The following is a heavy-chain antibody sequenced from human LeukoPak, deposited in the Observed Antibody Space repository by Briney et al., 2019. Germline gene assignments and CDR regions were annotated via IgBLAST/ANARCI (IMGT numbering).Heavy chain of an antibody. V-gene: IGHV3-11*01. J-gene: IGHJ4*02. CDR2: ISDGGRTI. CDR1: GFIFSDHY. D-gene: IGHD3-16*01. CDR3: VRGNPLLMITFGGLFDD. Sequence: KPGESLRLSCGASGFIFSDHYMSWIRQAPPKGLAWMSYISDGGRTIHYADSVKGRFTISRDNAKNSLYLQMNSLRPDDTAVYYCVRGNPLLMITFGGLFDDWGQGTLVTVSS.